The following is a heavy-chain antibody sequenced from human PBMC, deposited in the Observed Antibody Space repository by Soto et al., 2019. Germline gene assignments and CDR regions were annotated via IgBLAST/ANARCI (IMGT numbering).Heavy chain of an antibody. CDR3: ARVPRSGGSSYYGLDV. CDR2: VSYSGT. V-gene: IGHV4-61*01. D-gene: IGHD2-15*01. CDR1: GDSVNSGYYY. Sequence: ASETLSLTCSVSGDSVNSGYYYWNWIRQPPGMRPEWIGYVSYSGTNYNPSLRSRLTISSDKSKNQFSLRLSSVTAADTAVYYCARVPRSGGSSYYGLDVWGQGIVVTVSS. J-gene: IGHJ6*02.